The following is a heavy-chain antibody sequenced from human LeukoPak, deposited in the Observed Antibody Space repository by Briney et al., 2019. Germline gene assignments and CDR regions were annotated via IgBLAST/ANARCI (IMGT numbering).Heavy chain of an antibody. CDR2: ISSSSSSYI. Sequence: GGSLRLSCAASGFTFSSYSMNWVRQAPGKGLEWVSSISSSSSSYIYYADSVKGRFTISRDNAKNSLYLQMNSLRAEDTAVYYCARDRLGDYAFDYWGQGTLVTVSS. CDR3: ARDRLGDYAFDY. V-gene: IGHV3-21*01. J-gene: IGHJ4*02. CDR1: GFTFSSYS. D-gene: IGHD4-17*01.